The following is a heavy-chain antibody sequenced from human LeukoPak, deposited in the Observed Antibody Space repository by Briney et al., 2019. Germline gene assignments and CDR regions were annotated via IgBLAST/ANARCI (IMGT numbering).Heavy chain of an antibody. CDR3: ARTEPAATVGAFDI. D-gene: IGHD2-2*01. CDR1: GFTFSSYS. J-gene: IGHJ3*02. V-gene: IGHV3-48*01. CDR2: ISSSSSTI. Sequence: GGSLRLSCAASGFTFSSYSMNWVRQAPGKGLEWVSYISSSSSTIYYADSVKGRFTISRDNAKNSLYLQMNSLRAEDTAVYYCARTEPAATVGAFDIWGQGTMVTVSS.